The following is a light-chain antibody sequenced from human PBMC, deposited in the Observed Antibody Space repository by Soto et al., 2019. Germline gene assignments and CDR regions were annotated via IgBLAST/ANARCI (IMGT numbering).Light chain of an antibody. Sequence: DIQMTQSPSSLSASVGDRVTITCQASQDISNYLNWYQQKPGKAPKLLIYAASNLETGVPSRFSGSGSGPDFTFTISSLQPEDIATSYCQQYDNLPPWTFGQGTKLEIK. V-gene: IGKV1-33*01. CDR1: QDISNY. CDR2: AAS. J-gene: IGKJ2*02. CDR3: QQYDNLPPWT.